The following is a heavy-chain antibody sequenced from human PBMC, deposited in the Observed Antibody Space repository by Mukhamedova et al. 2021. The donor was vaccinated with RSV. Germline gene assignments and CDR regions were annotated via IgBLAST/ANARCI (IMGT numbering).Heavy chain of an antibody. D-gene: IGHD3-22*01. Sequence: GKGLEWVSGINWNGGSMGYADSVTGRFTISRDNAKNSLYLQMNSLRPEDTALYYCAKAFDSSGYYSXYYFDLWGQGTLVTVSS. CDR3: AKAFDSSGYYSXYYFDL. V-gene: IGHV3-9*01. J-gene: IGHJ4*02. CDR2: INWNGGSM.